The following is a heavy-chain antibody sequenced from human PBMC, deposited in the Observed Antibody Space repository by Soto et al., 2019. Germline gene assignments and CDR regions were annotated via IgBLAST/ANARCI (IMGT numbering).Heavy chain of an antibody. CDR2: IYYSGST. D-gene: IGHD5-12*01. CDR3: ARVQVREYSGYDWDVN. CDR1: GGSISSGGYY. V-gene: IGHV4-31*03. J-gene: IGHJ4*02. Sequence: PSETLSLTCTVSGGSISSGGYYWSWIRQHPGKGLEWIGYIYYSGSTYYNPSLKSRVTISVDTSKNQFSLKLSSVTAADTAVYYCARVQVREYSGYDWDVNWGQGTLVTVSS.